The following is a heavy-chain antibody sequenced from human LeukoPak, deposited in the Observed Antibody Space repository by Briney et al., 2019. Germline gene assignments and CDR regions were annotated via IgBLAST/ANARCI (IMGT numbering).Heavy chain of an antibody. D-gene: IGHD1-14*01. CDR1: GTSFTSYY. CDR2: VNHSGYT. V-gene: IGHV4-34*01. Sequence: SETLSLTCGVSGTSFTSYYWSWIRQTPGKGLEWIGEVNHSGYTNMNPSLKSRVTISVDTSKNQFSLMMTSVTAPDTAVYFCARMTTGHDYWGQGTLVTVSS. J-gene: IGHJ4*02. CDR3: ARMTTGHDY.